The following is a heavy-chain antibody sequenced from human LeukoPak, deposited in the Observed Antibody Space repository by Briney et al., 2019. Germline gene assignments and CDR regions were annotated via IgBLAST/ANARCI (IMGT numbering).Heavy chain of an antibody. Sequence: GGSLRLSCAASGFTFSSYWMHWVRQAPGKGLAWVSRINSDGSSTSYADSVKGRFTISRDNAKNTLYLQMNSLRAEDTAVYYCSILFGELHDYWGQGTLVTVSS. CDR1: GFTFSSYW. CDR2: INSDGSST. D-gene: IGHD3-10*02. V-gene: IGHV3-74*01. J-gene: IGHJ4*02. CDR3: SILFGELHDY.